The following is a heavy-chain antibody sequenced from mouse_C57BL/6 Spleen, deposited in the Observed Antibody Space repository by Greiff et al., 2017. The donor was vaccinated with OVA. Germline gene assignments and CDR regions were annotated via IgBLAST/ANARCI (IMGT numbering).Heavy chain of an antibody. D-gene: IGHD2-4*01. CDR2: IYPRSGNT. Sequence: QVQLKQSGAELARPGASVKLSCKASGYTFTSYGISWVKQRTGQGLEWIGEIYPRSGNTYYNEKFKGKATLTADKSSSTAYMELRSLTSEDAAVYFCARMGDYDDGGHYAMDYWGQRTSVTVSS. J-gene: IGHJ4*01. V-gene: IGHV1-81*01. CDR1: GYTFTSYG. CDR3: ARMGDYDDGGHYAMDY.